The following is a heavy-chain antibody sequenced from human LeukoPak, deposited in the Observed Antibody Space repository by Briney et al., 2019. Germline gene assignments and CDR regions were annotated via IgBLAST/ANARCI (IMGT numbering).Heavy chain of an antibody. J-gene: IGHJ4*02. CDR3: ARLDTAMVIIDY. D-gene: IGHD5-18*01. CDR2: IYYSGST. V-gene: IGHV4-61*08. CDR1: GGSISSGVYY. Sequence: PSETLSLTCTVSGGSISSGVYYWSWIRQPPGKGLEWIGYIYYSGSTNHNPSLKSRVTISVDTSKNQFSLKLSSVTAADTAVYYCARLDTAMVIIDYWGQGTLVTVSS.